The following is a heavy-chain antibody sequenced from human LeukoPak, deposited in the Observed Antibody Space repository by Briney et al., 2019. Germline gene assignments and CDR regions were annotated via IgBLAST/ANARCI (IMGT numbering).Heavy chain of an antibody. V-gene: IGHV1-2*02. J-gene: IGHJ4*02. CDR2: INPNSGGT. Sequence: ASVKVSCKASGYTFTGYYMHWVRQAPGQGLEWMGWINPNSGGTNYAQKFQGRVTMTRDTSISTAYMELSRLRSDDTAVYYCARGDRITMIAVVFDYWGQGTLVTVSS. CDR3: ARGDRITMIAVVFDY. D-gene: IGHD3-22*01. CDR1: GYTFTGYY.